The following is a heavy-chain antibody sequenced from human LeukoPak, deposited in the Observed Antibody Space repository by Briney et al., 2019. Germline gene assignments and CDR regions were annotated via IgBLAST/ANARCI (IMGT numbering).Heavy chain of an antibody. D-gene: IGHD3-3*01. Sequence: PGGSLRLSCAASGFTFSSYSMNWVRQAPGKGLEWVSYISSSSSTIYYADSVKGRFTISRDNAKNSLYLQMNSLRAEDTAVYYCASPNYDFWSGYQYYFDYWGQGTLVTVSS. CDR3: ASPNYDFWSGYQYYFDY. CDR2: ISSSSSTI. J-gene: IGHJ4*02. V-gene: IGHV3-48*01. CDR1: GFTFSSYS.